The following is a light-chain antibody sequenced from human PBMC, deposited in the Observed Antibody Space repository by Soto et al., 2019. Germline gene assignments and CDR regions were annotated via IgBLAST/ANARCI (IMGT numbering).Light chain of an antibody. J-gene: IGKJ4*01. CDR1: QSVSSSY. Sequence: EIVLTQSPGTLSLSPGERATLSCRASQSVSSSYLAWYQQQPGQAPRLLIYGASSRATGIPERFSGSGSGTDFTLTISRLEPEDFAVYYCQQYGSSPLTFGGGTKVEIK. V-gene: IGKV3-20*01. CDR3: QQYGSSPLT. CDR2: GAS.